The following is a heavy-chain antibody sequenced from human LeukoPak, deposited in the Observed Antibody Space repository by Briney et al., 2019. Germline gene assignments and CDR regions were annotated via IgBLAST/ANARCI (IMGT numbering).Heavy chain of an antibody. V-gene: IGHV3-30*04. Sequence: GRPQRLSCAASGFPLSSCAMLWLRGAPGKGLEGVADISYDGSNKHYAVCVKGRFTISRDISKNALYLHVHRVSAEDSAVFFCARDHHRRLYDSQARDTFDFWGQGTMVSVSS. J-gene: IGHJ3*01. D-gene: IGHD3-22*01. CDR2: ISYDGSNK. CDR3: ARDHHRRLYDSQARDTFDF. CDR1: GFPLSSCA.